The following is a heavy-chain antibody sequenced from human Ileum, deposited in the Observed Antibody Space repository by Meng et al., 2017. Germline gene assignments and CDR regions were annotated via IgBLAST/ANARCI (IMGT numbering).Heavy chain of an antibody. CDR3: AGHTELDC. CDR1: EFTVSNNY. V-gene: IGHV3-66*04. J-gene: IGHJ4*02. Sequence: EVQLVESGGGLVQPGGALRLACAASEFTVSNNYMSWVRQAPGKGLEWVSLSYSGGNTKYADSVKGRFTISRDNSKNTLYLQMNSLRAEDTAVYYCAGHTELDCWGQGALVTVSS. CDR2: SYSGGNT.